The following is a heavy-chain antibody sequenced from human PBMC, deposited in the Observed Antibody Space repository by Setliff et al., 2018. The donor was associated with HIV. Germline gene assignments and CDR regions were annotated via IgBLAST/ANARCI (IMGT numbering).Heavy chain of an antibody. V-gene: IGHV4-59*01. CDR1: GGSISSYY. D-gene: IGHD6-19*01. CDR2: IYYSGST. CDR3: ARDFTGSGWYGNYYYGMDV. J-gene: IGHJ6*02. Sequence: KPSETLSLTCTVSGGSISSYYWSWIRQPPGKGLEWIGYIYYSGSTNYNPSLKSRVTISVDTSKNQFSLKLSSVTAADTAVYYCARDFTGSGWYGNYYYGMDVWGQGTTVTVSS.